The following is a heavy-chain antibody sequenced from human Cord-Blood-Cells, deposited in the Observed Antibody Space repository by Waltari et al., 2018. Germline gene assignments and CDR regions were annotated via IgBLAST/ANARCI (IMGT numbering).Heavy chain of an antibody. D-gene: IGHD3-3*01. CDR3: ARSNGRLLEWLFLDY. CDR2: IIPIFGTA. CDR1: GSTFSSNA. Sequence: QVQLVQSGAEVTKPGSSVKVSCKASGSTFSSNAITWVRQAPGQGFEWMGGIIPIFGTANYAQKFQGRVTITADESTSTAYMELSSLRSEDTAVYYCARSNGRLLEWLFLDYWGQGTLVTVSS. J-gene: IGHJ4*02. V-gene: IGHV1-69*01.